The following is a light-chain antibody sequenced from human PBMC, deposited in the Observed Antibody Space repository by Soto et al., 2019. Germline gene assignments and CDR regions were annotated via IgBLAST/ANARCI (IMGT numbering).Light chain of an antibody. CDR1: SSNIGAGYD. CDR2: GNS. Sequence: QSVLTQPPSVSGAPGQRVTISCTGSSSNIGAGYDVHWYQQLPGTAPKLLIYGNSNRPSGVPHRFSGSKSGTSASLAITGLQAEDEADYYCQSYDSSLSEVFGTGTKVTVL. V-gene: IGLV1-40*01. J-gene: IGLJ1*01. CDR3: QSYDSSLSEV.